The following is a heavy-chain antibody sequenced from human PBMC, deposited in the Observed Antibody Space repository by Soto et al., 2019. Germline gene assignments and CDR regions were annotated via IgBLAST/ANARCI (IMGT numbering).Heavy chain of an antibody. Sequence: ETLSLTCTVSGGSISSYYWSWIRQPPGKGLEWIGYIYYSGSTNYNPSLKSRVTISVDTSKNQFSLKLSSVTAADTAVYYCARSEVDWYYGSGSLEGWGQGTLVTVSS. D-gene: IGHD3-10*01. CDR1: GGSISSYY. J-gene: IGHJ4*02. CDR3: ARSEVDWYYGSGSLEG. CDR2: IYYSGST. V-gene: IGHV4-59*01.